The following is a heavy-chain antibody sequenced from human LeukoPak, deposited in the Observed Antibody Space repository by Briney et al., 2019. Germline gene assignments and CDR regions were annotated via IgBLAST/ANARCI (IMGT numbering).Heavy chain of an antibody. CDR3: ARDVGGPMFDY. V-gene: IGHV3-23*01. D-gene: IGHD3-16*01. CDR1: GFIFSNFG. Sequence: GGSLRLSCAASGFIFSNFGMSWVRQAPGKGPEWVSTISGGAESTHYADSVNGRFTISRDNSKNSMWLQMSSLRVEDTAVYHCARDVGGPMFDYWGQGILVTVSS. J-gene: IGHJ4*02. CDR2: ISGGAEST.